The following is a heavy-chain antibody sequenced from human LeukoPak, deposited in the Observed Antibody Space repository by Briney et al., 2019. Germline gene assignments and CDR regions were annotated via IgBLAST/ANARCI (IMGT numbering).Heavy chain of an antibody. V-gene: IGHV3-30*18. CDR2: ISYDGSHQ. CDR3: AKDYRPREGIWFGELLPNFDY. Sequence: GGSLRLSCAASGFTFSDYVMHWVRQAPGKGLEWVALISYDGSHQEYADSVKGRFTISRDNSKNTLYLQMNSLRAEDTAVYYCAKDYRPREGIWFGELLPNFDYWGQGTLVTVSS. CDR1: GFTFSDYV. J-gene: IGHJ4*02. D-gene: IGHD3-10*01.